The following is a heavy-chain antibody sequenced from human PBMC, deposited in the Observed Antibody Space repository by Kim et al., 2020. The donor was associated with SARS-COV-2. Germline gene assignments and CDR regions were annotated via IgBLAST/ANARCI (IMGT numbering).Heavy chain of an antibody. CDR2: ISGDGGET. J-gene: IGHJ6*03. Sequence: GGSLRLSCAASGFTFEDHALHWVRQAPGKGLEWLSFISGDGGETYYGDSMKGRITISRDNGKNSLYLHMRSVRSEDTAFYYCVRESTIVVQVDTAYPPSYNFYFCIDVWGKGTPVTVSS. V-gene: IGHV3-43*02. CDR3: VRESTIVVQVDTAYPPSYNFYFCIDV. CDR1: GFTFEDHA. D-gene: IGHD2-15*01.